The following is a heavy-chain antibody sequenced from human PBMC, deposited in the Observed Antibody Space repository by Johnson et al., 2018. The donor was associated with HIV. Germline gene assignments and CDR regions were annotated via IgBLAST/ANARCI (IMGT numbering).Heavy chain of an antibody. CDR3: AKGDYNFWSGDAFDI. D-gene: IGHD3-3*01. V-gene: IGHV3-30*02. CDR1: GFTFSSYA. CDR2: IRYDGSIE. J-gene: IGHJ3*02. Sequence: QVQLVESGGGVVQPGRSLRLSCAASGFTFSSYAMHWVRQAPGKGLEWVAVIRYDGSIEYYVDSVKGRFTISRDNSKNTMFLQMNSLRAEDTAVYYCAKGDYNFWSGDAFDIWGQGTMVTVSS.